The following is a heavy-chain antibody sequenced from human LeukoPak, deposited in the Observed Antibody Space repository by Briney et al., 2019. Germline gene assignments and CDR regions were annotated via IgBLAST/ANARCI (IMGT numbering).Heavy chain of an antibody. CDR3: ARSPSGIAAAGTFDY. CDR1: GYSFTSYW. V-gene: IGHV5-51*01. J-gene: IGHJ4*02. Sequence: GESLKISCKGSGYSFTSYWIGWVRQMPGKGLEWMGIIYPGDSDTGYSPSFQGQVTISADKSISTAYLQWSSLKASDTAMYYCARSPSGIAAAGTFDYWGQGTLVTVSS. D-gene: IGHD6-13*01. CDR2: IYPGDSDT.